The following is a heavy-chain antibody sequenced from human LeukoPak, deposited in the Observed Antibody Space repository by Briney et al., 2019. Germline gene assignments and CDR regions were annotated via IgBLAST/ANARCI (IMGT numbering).Heavy chain of an antibody. Sequence: SETLSLTCAVYGGSFSGYYWSWIRQPPGKGLEWIGEINHSGSTNYNPSLKSRVTISEDTSKNQFSLKLSSVTAADTAVYYCARDSRITMVRGAFDYWGQGTLVTVSS. CDR2: INHSGST. J-gene: IGHJ4*02. CDR3: ARDSRITMVRGAFDY. CDR1: GGSFSGYY. V-gene: IGHV4-34*01. D-gene: IGHD3-10*01.